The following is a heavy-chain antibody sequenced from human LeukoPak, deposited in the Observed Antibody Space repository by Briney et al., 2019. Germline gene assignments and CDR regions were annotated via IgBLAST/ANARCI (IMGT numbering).Heavy chain of an antibody. D-gene: IGHD6-6*01. J-gene: IGHJ4*02. V-gene: IGHV5-51*01. CDR3: ARLRDGDYVDY. Sequence: PGESLKISCKGSGYTLTNYWIGWMRQMPGKGLEWMGFFHPRDSGTRYSPSFEGQVTFSADKSISTAFLRWSSLKASDTAMYYCARLRDGDYVDYWGQGTLVTVSS. CDR2: FHPRDSGT. CDR1: GYTLTNYW.